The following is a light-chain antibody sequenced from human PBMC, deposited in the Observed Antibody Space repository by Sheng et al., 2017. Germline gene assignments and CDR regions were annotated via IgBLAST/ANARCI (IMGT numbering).Light chain of an antibody. Sequence: EIVMTQSPATLSVSPGERATLSCRASQSVSSNYLAWYQQKPGQPPRLLIYAASSRATVIPDRFSGSGSGTDFTLTITRLEPEDFAVYYCHQYGSSPPFTFGQGTKLEI. J-gene: IGKJ2*01. CDR2: AAS. CDR1: QSVSSNY. CDR3: HQYGSSPPFT. V-gene: IGKV3-20*01.